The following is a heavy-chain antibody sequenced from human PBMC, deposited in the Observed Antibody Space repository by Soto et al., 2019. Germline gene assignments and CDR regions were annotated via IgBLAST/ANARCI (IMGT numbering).Heavy chain of an antibody. CDR2: ISGGGDTT. CDR1: GLTFNTYA. D-gene: IGHD3-10*01. V-gene: IGHV3-23*01. J-gene: IGHJ4*02. Sequence: EVQLLESGGGLVQPGRSLRLSCAASGLTFNTYAMTWVRQAPGKGLEWVSAISGGGDTTSYADSVKGRFTVSRDGSKNTLYLQMSSLRAEDTALYYCAKGRGGSGSLTPRVDFWGQGTLVTVSS. CDR3: AKGRGGSGSLTPRVDF.